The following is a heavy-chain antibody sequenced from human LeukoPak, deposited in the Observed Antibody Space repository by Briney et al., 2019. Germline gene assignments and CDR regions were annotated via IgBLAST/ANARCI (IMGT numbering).Heavy chain of an antibody. V-gene: IGHV4-59*01. CDR1: GGSISSYY. CDR2: IYYSGST. Sequence: PSETLSLTCTVSGGSISSYYWSWIRQPPGKGLEWIGYIYYSGSTNYNPSLKSRVTISVDTSKNQFSLKLSSVTAADTAVYYCARDGSQEDAFDIWGQGTMVTVSS. CDR3: ARDGSQEDAFDI. D-gene: IGHD5-12*01. J-gene: IGHJ3*02.